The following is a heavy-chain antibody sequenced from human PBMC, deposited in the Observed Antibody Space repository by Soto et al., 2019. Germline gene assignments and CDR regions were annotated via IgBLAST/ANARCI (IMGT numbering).Heavy chain of an antibody. CDR1: GGSVRRGTYY. V-gene: IGHV4-61*01. CDR2: IYYSGSS. Sequence: ASETLSLTCTVSGGSVRRGTYYWNWIRQPPGKGLEWIGYIYYSGSSNYNPSLKSRVTISVDTSNNQFSLKLSSVTAADTAVYYCARELLTSARGAGLDPWGQGTLVTVSS. J-gene: IGHJ5*02. D-gene: IGHD6-6*01. CDR3: ARELLTSARGAGLDP.